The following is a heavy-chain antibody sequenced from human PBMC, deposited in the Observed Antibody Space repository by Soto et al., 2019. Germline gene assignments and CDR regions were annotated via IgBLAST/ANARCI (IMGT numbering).Heavy chain of an antibody. CDR1: GFTVSSND. CDR2: IYSGGSR. J-gene: IGHJ4*02. V-gene: IGHV3-66*01. CDR3: ARDRVQQELDY. Sequence: EVQLVESGGGLVQPGGSLRLSCAASGFTVSSNDMSWVRQAPGKGLEWVSVIYSGGSRYYADSVKGRFTISRDNSKNTLYLQMNSLRAEDTAVYYCARDRVQQELDYWGQGTLVTVSS. D-gene: IGHD6-13*01.